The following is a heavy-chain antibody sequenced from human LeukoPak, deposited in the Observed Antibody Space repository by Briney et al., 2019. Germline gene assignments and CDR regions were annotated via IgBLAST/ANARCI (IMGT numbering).Heavy chain of an antibody. Sequence: ASVKVSCKASGYTFTGYYMHWVRQAPGQGLEWMGWINPNSGGTNYAQKFQGRVTMTRDTSISTAYMELSRLRSDDTAVYYCARWSIAVGDNYFDYWGQGTLVTVPS. J-gene: IGHJ4*02. CDR1: GYTFTGYY. D-gene: IGHD6-19*01. V-gene: IGHV1-2*02. CDR3: ARWSIAVGDNYFDY. CDR2: INPNSGGT.